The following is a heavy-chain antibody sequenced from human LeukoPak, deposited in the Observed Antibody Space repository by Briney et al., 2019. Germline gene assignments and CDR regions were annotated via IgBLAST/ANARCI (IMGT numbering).Heavy chain of an antibody. Sequence: SETLSLTCAVYGGSFSAYYWSWIRQPPGKGLEWIGEITHSGSTNYNMTLKSRVTISVDTSKNQFSLKLSSVTAADTAVYYCARGRQQLALDYWGQGTLVTVSS. CDR2: ITHSGST. V-gene: IGHV4-34*01. CDR3: ARGRQQLALDY. D-gene: IGHD6-13*01. CDR1: GGSFSAYY. J-gene: IGHJ4*02.